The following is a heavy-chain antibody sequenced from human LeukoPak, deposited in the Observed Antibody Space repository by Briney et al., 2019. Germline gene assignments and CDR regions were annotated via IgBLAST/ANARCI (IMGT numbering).Heavy chain of an antibody. Sequence: GGSLRLSCVGSGFSLTNYCMHWVRQGPGTGLLWVSSIHPDGSITTYANSVKGRFTISRDNAKNTLYLQMNSLRAEDTAVYYCAPQQAYSPYNWFDPWAREPWSPSPQ. D-gene: IGHD5-12*01. CDR1: GFSLTNYC. V-gene: IGHV3-74*03. CDR3: APQQAYSPYNWFDP. J-gene: IGHJ5*02. CDR2: IHPDGSIT.